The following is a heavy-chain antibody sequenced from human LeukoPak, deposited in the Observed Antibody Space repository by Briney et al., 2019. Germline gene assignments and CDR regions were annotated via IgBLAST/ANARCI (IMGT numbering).Heavy chain of an antibody. V-gene: IGHV4-59*01. CDR2: IYYSGST. D-gene: IGHD4-17*01. CDR1: GGSISSYY. J-gene: IGHJ4*02. Sequence: SETLSLTCTVSGGSISSYYWSWIRQPPGKGLEWIGYIYYSGSTNYNPSLKSRVTISVDTSKNQFSLKLSSVTAADTAVYYCAREEVGYGDYLYWGQGTLVTVSS. CDR3: AREEVGYGDYLY.